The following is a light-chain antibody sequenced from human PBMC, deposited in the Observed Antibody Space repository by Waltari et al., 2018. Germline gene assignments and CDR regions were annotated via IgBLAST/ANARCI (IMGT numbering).Light chain of an antibody. J-gene: IGLJ3*02. CDR3: QTGGHGTWV. Sequence: QLVLTQSPSASASLGASVKLTCTLSSGHRSNLIAWHQQQPEKGPRCLMRGNRAGSHSKGDEFPVRFSASSAGAGRYLPIASLQSEDEADYYCQTGGHGTWVFGGGTKLTVL. CDR1: SGHRSNL. V-gene: IGLV4-69*01. CDR2: GNRAGSH.